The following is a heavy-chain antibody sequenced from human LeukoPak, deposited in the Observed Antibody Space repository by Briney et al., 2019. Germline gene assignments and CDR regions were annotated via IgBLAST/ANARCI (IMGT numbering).Heavy chain of an antibody. D-gene: IGHD3-3*01. J-gene: IGHJ6*02. V-gene: IGHV4-59*01. Sequence: SEALSLTCTVSGGSISSYYWSWIRQPPGKGLEWIGYIYYSGSTNYNPSLKSRVTISVDTSKNQFSLKLSSVTAADTAVYYCARVTTSQYYYGMDVWGQGTTVTVSS. CDR2: IYYSGST. CDR3: ARVTTSQYYYGMDV. CDR1: GGSISSYY.